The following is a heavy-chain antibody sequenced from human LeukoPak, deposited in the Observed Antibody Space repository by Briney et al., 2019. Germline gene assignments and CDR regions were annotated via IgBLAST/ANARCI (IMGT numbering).Heavy chain of an antibody. V-gene: IGHV4-59*12. D-gene: IGHD3-10*01. CDR1: GGSMSHYY. CDR2: ISYSGDA. CDR3: ARSRQASGLFSS. J-gene: IGHJ5*02. Sequence: SETLSLTCTVFGGSMSHYYWNWVRQSPGKGLEWIGYISYSGDAKYNPSLKSRVTISADTSKNQFSLKLGSVTAADTAVYYCARSRQASGLFSSWGQGTLVVVSS.